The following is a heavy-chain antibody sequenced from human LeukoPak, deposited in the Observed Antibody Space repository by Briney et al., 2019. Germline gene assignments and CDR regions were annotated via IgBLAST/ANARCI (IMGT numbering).Heavy chain of an antibody. CDR3: AKDRLDYDFWSGYWHY. V-gene: IGHV3-23*01. CDR2: ISGSAGST. CDR1: GFTFSSYA. J-gene: IGHJ4*02. Sequence: TGGSLRLSCAASGFTFSSYAMSWVRQAPGKGLEWVSSISGSAGSTYYADSVKGRFTISRDNSKNTLYLQMNSLRADDTAVYYCAKDRLDYDFWSGYWHYWGQGTLVTVSS. D-gene: IGHD3-3*01.